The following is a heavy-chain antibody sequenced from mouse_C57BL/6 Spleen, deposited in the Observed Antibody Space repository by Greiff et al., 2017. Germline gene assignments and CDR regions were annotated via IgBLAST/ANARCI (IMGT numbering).Heavy chain of an antibody. CDR1: GFTFSSYA. J-gene: IGHJ1*03. CDR3: ARGEGYFDV. CDR2: ISDGGSYT. Sequence: EVKVVESGGGLVKPGGSLKLSCAASGFTFSSYAMSWVRQTPEKRLEWVATISDGGSYTYYPDNLKGRFTISRDNAKNNLYLQMSHLKSEDTAMYYCARGEGYFDVWGTGTTVTVSS. V-gene: IGHV5-4*03.